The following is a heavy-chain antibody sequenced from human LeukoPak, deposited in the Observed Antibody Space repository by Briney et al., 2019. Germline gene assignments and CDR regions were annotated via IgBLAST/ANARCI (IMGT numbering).Heavy chain of an antibody. CDR3: ARAAPASPYDAFNV. Sequence: SETLSLTCAVYGGSFSGYYWSWIRQPPGKGLEWIGEINHSGSTNYNPSLKSRSTISVATSKNQFSLKLGAVTAADTAVYYCARAAPASPYDAFNVWGQGTMVTVSS. D-gene: IGHD2-15*01. CDR1: GGSFSGYY. CDR2: INHSGST. J-gene: IGHJ3*01. V-gene: IGHV4-34*01.